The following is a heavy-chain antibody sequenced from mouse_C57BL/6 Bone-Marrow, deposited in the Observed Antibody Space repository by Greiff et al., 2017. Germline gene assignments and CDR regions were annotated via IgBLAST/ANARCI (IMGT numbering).Heavy chain of an antibody. CDR3: ARDAYYGSSYPFHY. V-gene: IGHV1-50*01. Sequence: QVQLQQSGAELVKPGSSVKLSCKASGYTFTSYWMQWVKQRPGQGLEWIGEIDPSDSYTNYNQKFKGKATLTVDTSSSTAYMQLSSLTSEDSAVYYGARDAYYGSSYPFHYWGRGTLVTVSA. J-gene: IGHJ3*01. D-gene: IGHD1-1*01. CDR2: IDPSDSYT. CDR1: GYTFTSYW.